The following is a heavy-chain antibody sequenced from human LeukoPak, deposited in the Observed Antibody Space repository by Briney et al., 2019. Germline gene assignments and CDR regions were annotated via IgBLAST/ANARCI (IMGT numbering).Heavy chain of an antibody. CDR1: GGTFSSYA. Sequence: ASVKVSCKASGGTFSSYAISWVRQAPGQGLEWMGWINPNSGGTNYAQKFQGRVTMTRDTSISTAYMELSRLRSDDTAVYYCARVGTQRAFDIWGQGTMVTVSS. CDR3: ARVGTQRAFDI. J-gene: IGHJ3*02. CDR2: INPNSGGT. V-gene: IGHV1-2*02.